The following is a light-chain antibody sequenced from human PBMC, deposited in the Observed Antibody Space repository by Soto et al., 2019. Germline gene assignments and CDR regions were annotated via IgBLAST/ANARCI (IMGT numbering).Light chain of an antibody. CDR2: GAS. Sequence: EIVLTQSPGTLSLSPGERATLSCRASQSVSSSYLAWYQQKPGQAPRPLIYGASSRATGIPDRFSGSWSGTDFTLTISRLEPEDFAVYYCQQYGSSPQLTFGGGTKVEIK. CDR1: QSVSSSY. CDR3: QQYGSSPQLT. V-gene: IGKV3-20*01. J-gene: IGKJ4*01.